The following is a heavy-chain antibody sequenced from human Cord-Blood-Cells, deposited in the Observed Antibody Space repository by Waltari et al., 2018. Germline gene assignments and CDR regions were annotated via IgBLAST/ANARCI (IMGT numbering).Heavy chain of an antibody. D-gene: IGHD3-10*01. CDR2: ISGSGGST. CDR3: AKDREPLSGGGLDY. Sequence: EVQLLESGGGLVQPGGSLRLSCAASGFTFSSYAMSWVRQAPGKGLEWVSAISGSGGSTYYADSVKGRFTISGDNSRNPLYLKMNSLGAEATAVYYCAKDREPLSGGGLDYWGQGTLVTVSS. J-gene: IGHJ4*02. V-gene: IGHV3-23*01. CDR1: GFTFSSYA.